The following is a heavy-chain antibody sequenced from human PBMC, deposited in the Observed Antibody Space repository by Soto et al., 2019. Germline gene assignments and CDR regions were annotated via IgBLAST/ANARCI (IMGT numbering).Heavy chain of an antibody. V-gene: IGHV3-23*01. CDR3: AIHFYYGSGSYCAVDY. D-gene: IGHD3-10*01. Sequence: EVQLLESGGGLVQPGGSLRLSCVVSGFTFNNYSMNWVRQAPGKGLEWVSGISASGGSTYYADSVKGRFTISRDSSKHTVYLQMNSLRDDDTAIYYCAIHFYYGSGSYCAVDYWGQGTLVTVSS. CDR2: ISASGGST. CDR1: GFTFNNYS. J-gene: IGHJ4*02.